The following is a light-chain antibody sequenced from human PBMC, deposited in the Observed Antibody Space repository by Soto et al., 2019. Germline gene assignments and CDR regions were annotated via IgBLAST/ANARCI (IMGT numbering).Light chain of an antibody. CDR3: QSYDSSLSGVV. V-gene: IGLV1-40*01. CDR1: SSNIGAGYD. Sequence: QPVLTQPPSVSGAPGQRVTISCTGSSSNIGAGYDVHWYQQLPGTAPKLLIYGNSNRPSWVPDRFSGSKSGTSASLAINGLQAEDEADYYCQSYDSSLSGVVFGGGTKVTVL. J-gene: IGLJ2*01. CDR2: GNS.